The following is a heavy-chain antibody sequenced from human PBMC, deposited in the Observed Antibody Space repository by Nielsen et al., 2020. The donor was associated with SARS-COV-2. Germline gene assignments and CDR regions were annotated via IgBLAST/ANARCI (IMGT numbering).Heavy chain of an antibody. D-gene: IGHD4-17*01. CDR1: GYTFTSYE. V-gene: IGHV1-18*01. J-gene: IGHJ5*02. Sequence: ASVKVSCKASGYTFTSYEINWVRQAPGQGLEWMGWISAYNGNTKYPQKLQGRVTMTTDTSTSTAYMELRSLGSDDTAVYYCARGDYGDYYWLDPWGQGTLVTVSS. CDR3: ARGDYGDYYWLDP. CDR2: ISAYNGNT.